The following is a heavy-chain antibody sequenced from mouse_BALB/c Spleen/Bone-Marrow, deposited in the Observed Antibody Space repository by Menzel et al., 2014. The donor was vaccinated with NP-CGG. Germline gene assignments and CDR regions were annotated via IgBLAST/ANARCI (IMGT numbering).Heavy chain of an antibody. J-gene: IGHJ2*01. CDR3: ARHQRYAYYFDY. V-gene: IGHV1S130*01. Sequence: VKLEGSGSVLVRPGASVELSCKASGYTFTSSWMHWAKQRPGQGLEWIGEIHPNSGNTNYNEKFKGKATLTVDTSSSTAYVDLSRLTSEDSAVYNCARHQRYAYYFDYWGQGTTPTDPS. CDR2: IHPNSGNT. D-gene: IGHD2-14*01. CDR1: GYTFTSSW.